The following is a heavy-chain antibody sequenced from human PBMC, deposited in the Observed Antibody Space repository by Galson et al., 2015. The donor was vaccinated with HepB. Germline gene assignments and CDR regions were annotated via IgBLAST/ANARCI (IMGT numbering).Heavy chain of an antibody. CDR2: MHYSGST. D-gene: IGHD3-22*01. Sequence: ETLSLTCTVSGGSINSSNYYWVWNRQSPGKGLEWIGSMHYSGSTYQNPSLKSRVTISIDTSKNQFSLKLGSVTAADTAVYYCARDSAYSMIVVVPYWYFDLWGRGTLVTVSS. V-gene: IGHV4-39*07. CDR1: GGSINSSNYY. CDR3: ARDSAYSMIVVVPYWYFDL. J-gene: IGHJ2*01.